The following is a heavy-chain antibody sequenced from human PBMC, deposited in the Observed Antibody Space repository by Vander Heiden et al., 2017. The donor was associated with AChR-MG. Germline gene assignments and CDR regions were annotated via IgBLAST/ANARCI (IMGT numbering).Heavy chain of an antibody. CDR2: VNNGGTI. Sequence: QVQLQQWGAGLLKPSETLSLTCGFSGGPFSGYYWSWFRQPPGKGLEWLGEVNNGGTINYNSSLKSRVTISVDTSKNQFSLRLTSVTAADTAVYYCTRGWGMDVWGQGTTVTVSS. J-gene: IGHJ6*02. CDR3: TRGWGMDV. CDR1: GGPFSGYY. V-gene: IGHV4-34*01.